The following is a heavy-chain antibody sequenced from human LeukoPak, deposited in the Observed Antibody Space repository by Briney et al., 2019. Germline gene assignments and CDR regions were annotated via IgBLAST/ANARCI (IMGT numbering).Heavy chain of an antibody. Sequence: GGSLRLSCAASGFTVSSNYMSWVRQAPGKGLEWVSVIYSGGSTYYADSVKGRFTISRDNSKNTLYLQMNSLRAEDTAVYYCARDRESYDPPGAFDIWGQGTMVTVSS. CDR2: IYSGGST. D-gene: IGHD5-18*01. CDR3: ARDRESYDPPGAFDI. V-gene: IGHV3-66*01. J-gene: IGHJ3*02. CDR1: GFTVSSNY.